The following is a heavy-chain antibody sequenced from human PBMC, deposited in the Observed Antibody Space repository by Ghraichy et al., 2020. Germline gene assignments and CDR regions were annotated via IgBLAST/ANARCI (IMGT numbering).Heavy chain of an antibody. CDR2: INSDGSST. V-gene: IGHV3-74*01. CDR3: ARGSGSYGVDY. CDR1: GFTFSSYW. D-gene: IGHD1-26*01. Sequence: GGSLRLSCAASGFTFSSYWMHWVRQAPGKGLVWVSRINSDGSSTSYADSVKGRFTISRDNAKNTLYLQMNSLKAEDTAVYYCARGSGSYGVDYWGQGTLVTVSS. J-gene: IGHJ4*02.